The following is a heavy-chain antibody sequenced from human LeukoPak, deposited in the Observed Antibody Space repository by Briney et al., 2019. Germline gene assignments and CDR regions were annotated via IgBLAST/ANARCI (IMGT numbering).Heavy chain of an antibody. CDR2: INPNSGGT. D-gene: IGHD3-22*01. J-gene: IGHJ3*01. Sequence: ASVKVSCKASGYTFTGYYMHWVRQAPGQGLEWMGRINPNSGGTNYAQKFQGRVTMTRDTSISTAYMELSRLRSDDTAVYCCATVRTYGSSGGYAFDFWGQGTMVTVSS. V-gene: IGHV1-2*06. CDR3: ATVRTYGSSGGYAFDF. CDR1: GYTFTGYY.